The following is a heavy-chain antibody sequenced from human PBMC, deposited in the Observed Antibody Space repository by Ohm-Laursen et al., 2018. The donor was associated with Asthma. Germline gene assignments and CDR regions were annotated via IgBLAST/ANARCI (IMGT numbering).Heavy chain of an antibody. CDR1: GFTFSSYG. V-gene: IGHV3-74*01. D-gene: IGHD6-19*01. CDR3: AREDLAVAGQDY. CDR2: IHPDGSST. Sequence: SLRLSCTASGFTFSSYGMHWVRQAPGKGLLWVSRIHPDGSSTNYADPVKGRFTISRDNAKNTLYLQMNSLRAEDTAVYYCAREDLAVAGQDYWGQGTLVTVSS. J-gene: IGHJ4*02.